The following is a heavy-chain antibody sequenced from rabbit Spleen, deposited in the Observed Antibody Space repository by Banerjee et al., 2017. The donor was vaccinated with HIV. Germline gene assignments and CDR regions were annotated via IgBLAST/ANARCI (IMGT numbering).Heavy chain of an antibody. D-gene: IGHD1-1*01. CDR3: ARDLVAVIGWNFNL. CDR2: INTITGKT. J-gene: IGHJ4*01. V-gene: IGHV1S45*01. Sequence: QEHLKESGGGLVQPGGSLTLSCKGSGFDFSSYGVSWVRQAPGKGLEWIACINTITGKTVYASWAKGRFIMSRTSSTTVTLQMTSLTAADTATYFCARDLVAVIGWNFNLWGPGTLVTVS. CDR1: GFDFSSYG.